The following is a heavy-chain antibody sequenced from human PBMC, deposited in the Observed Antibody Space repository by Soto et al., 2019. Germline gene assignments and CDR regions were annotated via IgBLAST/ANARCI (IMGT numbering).Heavy chain of an antibody. Sequence: QVQLQESGPGLVKPSQTLSLTCTVSGGSISSGGYYWSWIRQHPGKGLEWIGYIYYSGSTYYNPSLKIRVTISVDTSKNQFSLKLSSVTAADTAVYYCARLVTIFGGSHGMDVWCQGTTVTVSS. CDR2: IYYSGST. D-gene: IGHD3-3*01. CDR1: GGSISSGGYY. J-gene: IGHJ6*02. CDR3: ARLVTIFGGSHGMDV. V-gene: IGHV4-31*03.